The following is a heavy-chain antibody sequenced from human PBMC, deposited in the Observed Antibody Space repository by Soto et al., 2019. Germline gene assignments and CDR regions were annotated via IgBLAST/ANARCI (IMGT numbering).Heavy chain of an antibody. D-gene: IGHD1-26*01. Sequence: EVQLLESGGGLVQPGGSLRLSCAASGFTFSSYAMSWVRQAPGKGLEWVSAISDSGGSTYYADSVKGRFTISRDNSKNTLYLKMNSLRAEDTAVYYCANGEGSTVGSYWGQGTVVTVSS. CDR2: ISDSGGST. V-gene: IGHV3-23*01. CDR1: GFTFSSYA. CDR3: ANGEGSTVGSY. J-gene: IGHJ4*02.